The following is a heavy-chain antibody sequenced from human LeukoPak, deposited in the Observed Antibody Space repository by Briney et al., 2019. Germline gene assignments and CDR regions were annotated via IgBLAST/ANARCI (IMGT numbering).Heavy chain of an antibody. CDR1: GFTFSNYW. CDR2: IKQDGSEK. J-gene: IGHJ5*02. V-gene: IGHV3-7*05. D-gene: IGHD5-24*01. Sequence: GGSLRLSCAASGFTFSNYWMIWGRQVPRKGLEWVGNIKQDGSEKRYADSVRGRFSISRDNAQTSLYLQMNSLRAEDTAVYYCARASDPWLQLTWGQGTLVTVSS. CDR3: ARASDPWLQLT.